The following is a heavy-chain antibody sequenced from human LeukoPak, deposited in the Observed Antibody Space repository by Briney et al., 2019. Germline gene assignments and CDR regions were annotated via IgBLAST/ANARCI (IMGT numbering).Heavy chain of an antibody. Sequence: ASVKVSCKASVYTFTGYYMQWVRQAPGQGLEWMGWINPNSGGTNYAQKFQGRVTITRDTSTSTVYMELSSLRSEDTAVYYCARDLLGDSSLTPSWGQGTLVTVSS. D-gene: IGHD3-22*01. J-gene: IGHJ5*02. V-gene: IGHV1-2*02. CDR3: ARDLLGDSSLTPS. CDR2: INPNSGGT. CDR1: VYTFTGYY.